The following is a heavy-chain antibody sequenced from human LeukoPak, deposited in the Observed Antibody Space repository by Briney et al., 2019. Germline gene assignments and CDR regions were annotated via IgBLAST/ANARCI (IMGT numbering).Heavy chain of an antibody. CDR1: GFTFSSYG. D-gene: IGHD3-22*01. V-gene: IGHV3-33*01. J-gene: IGHJ6*02. CDR2: IWYDGSNK. Sequence: GGSLRLSCAASGFTFSSYGMRWVRQAPGKGLEWVAVIWYDGSNKYYADSVKGRFTISRDNSKNTLYLQMNSLRAEDTAVYYCARESGYYYDSSGYYYYYYGMDVWGQGTTVTVSS. CDR3: ARESGYYYDSSGYYYYYYGMDV.